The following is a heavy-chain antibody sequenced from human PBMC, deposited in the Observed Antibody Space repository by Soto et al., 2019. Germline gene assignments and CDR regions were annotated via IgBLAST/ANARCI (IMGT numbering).Heavy chain of an antibody. J-gene: IGHJ4*02. CDR2: IYYSGST. D-gene: IGHD6-19*01. Sequence: LSLTCTVSDGSIRSSSYNWGWIRQPPGKGLEWIGSIYYSGSTYYNPSLKSRVTISVDTSKNQFSLKLSSVTAADTAVYYCARRSSSGWYFDYWGQGTLVTVSS. V-gene: IGHV4-39*01. CDR3: ARRSSSGWYFDY. CDR1: DGSIRSSSYN.